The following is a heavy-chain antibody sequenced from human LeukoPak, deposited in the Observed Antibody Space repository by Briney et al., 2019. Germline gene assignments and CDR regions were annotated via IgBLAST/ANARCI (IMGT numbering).Heavy chain of an antibody. CDR2: INWNGSTL. CDR3: AELGITMIGGV. V-gene: IGHV3-9*01. CDR1: GFRFDDYA. Sequence: GGSLRLSCAASGFRFDDYAMHWVRQAPGKGLEWVSGINWNGSTLVYADSVKGRFTISRDNAKNSLYLQMNSLRAEDTAVYYCAELGITMIGGVWGKGTTVTISS. D-gene: IGHD3-10*02. J-gene: IGHJ6*04.